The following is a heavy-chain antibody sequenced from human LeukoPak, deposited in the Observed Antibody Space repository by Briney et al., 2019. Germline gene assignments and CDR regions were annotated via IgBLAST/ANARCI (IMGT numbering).Heavy chain of an antibody. CDR3: ARSQWTNYDFWSGYYTSNWFDP. J-gene: IGHJ5*02. Sequence: SETLSLTCAVSGYSISSGYYWGWIRQPQGKGLEWIGSIYHSGSTYYSPSLKSRVTISVDTSKNQFSLKLSSVTAADTAVYYCARSQWTNYDFWSGYYTSNWFDPWGQGTLVTVSS. V-gene: IGHV4-38-2*01. CDR1: GYSISSGYY. CDR2: IYHSGST. D-gene: IGHD3-3*01.